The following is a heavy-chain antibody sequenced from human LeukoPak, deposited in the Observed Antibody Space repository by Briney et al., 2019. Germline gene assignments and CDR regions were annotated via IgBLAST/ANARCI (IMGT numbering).Heavy chain of an antibody. J-gene: IGHJ4*02. CDR1: GGTFSSYA. V-gene: IGHV1-69*01. CDR2: IIPIFGTA. Sequence: SVKVSCKASGGTFSSYAISWVRQAPGQGLEWMGGIIPIFGTANYAQRFQGRVTITADESTSTTYMELSSLRSEDTAVYYCAREGSSWYKYWGQGTLVTVSS. CDR3: AREGSSWYKY. D-gene: IGHD6-13*01.